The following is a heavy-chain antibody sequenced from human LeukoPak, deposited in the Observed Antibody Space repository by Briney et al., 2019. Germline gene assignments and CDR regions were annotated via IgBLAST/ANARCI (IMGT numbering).Heavy chain of an antibody. D-gene: IGHD2-15*01. CDR1: GFTFSSYA. CDR3: ARAFCSGATCYSMDY. Sequence: GGSLRLSCAASGFTFSSYAMHWVRLAPGKGLERVAVISSDGSNKYYADSVKGRFTISRDNAKNTLYLQMNSLRAEDTAVYYCARAFCSGATCYSMDYWGQGTLVTVSS. V-gene: IGHV3-30*04. J-gene: IGHJ4*02. CDR2: ISSDGSNK.